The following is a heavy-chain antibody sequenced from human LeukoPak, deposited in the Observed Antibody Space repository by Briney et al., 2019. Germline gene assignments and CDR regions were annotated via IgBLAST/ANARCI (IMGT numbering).Heavy chain of an antibody. CDR1: GGSFSGYY. J-gene: IGHJ4*02. D-gene: IGHD3-10*01. Sequence: SETLSLTCAVYGGSFSGYYWSWIRQPPGKGLEWIGEINHSGSTNYNPSLKSRVTISVDTSKNQFSLKLSSVTAADTAVYYCARGGMVVRGVIIPFDYWGQGTLVTVSS. CDR2: INHSGST. CDR3: ARGGMVVRGVIIPFDY. V-gene: IGHV4-34*01.